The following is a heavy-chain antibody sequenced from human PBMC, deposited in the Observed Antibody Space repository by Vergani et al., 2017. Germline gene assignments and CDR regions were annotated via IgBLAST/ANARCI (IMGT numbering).Heavy chain of an antibody. V-gene: IGHV4-34*01. J-gene: IGHJ4*02. Sequence: QVQLQQWGAGLLKPSETLSLTCAVYGGSFSGYYWSWIRQPPGKGLEWIGEINHSGSTNYNPSLTSRVTISVDTSKNQFSLKLSSVTAAETAVYYWARELSRRRNIEYWGQGTLVTVSS. CDR3: ARELSRRRNIEY. D-gene: IGHD5-18*01. CDR1: GGSFSGYY. CDR2: INHSGST.